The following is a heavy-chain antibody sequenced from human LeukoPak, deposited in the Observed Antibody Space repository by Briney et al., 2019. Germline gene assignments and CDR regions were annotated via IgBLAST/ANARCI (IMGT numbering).Heavy chain of an antibody. J-gene: IGHJ5*01. CDR1: GFTFSDYW. CDR3: ARGIAVAGCDS. V-gene: IGHV3-30-3*01. CDR2: ISSDGSNK. D-gene: IGHD6-19*01. Sequence: HPGGSLRLSCAASGFTFSDYWLSWVRQAPGKGLEWVAVISSDGSNKYYADSVKGRFTVSRDNSKNTLYLQMNSLRTEDTAVYYCARGIAVAGCDSWGQGTLVTVSS.